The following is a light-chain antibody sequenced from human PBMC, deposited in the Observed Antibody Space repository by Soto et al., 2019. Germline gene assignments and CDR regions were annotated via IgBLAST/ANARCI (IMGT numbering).Light chain of an antibody. Sequence: QSALTQPASVSGSPGQSITISCTGTSSDVGGYNYVSWYQQHPGKAPNLMLYDVSNRPSGVSNRFSGSKSGNTASLTISGLQAEDEAYYYCSSYTSSSALDVVFGGGSKLTVL. CDR3: SSYTSSSALDVV. J-gene: IGLJ2*01. CDR2: DVS. CDR1: SSDVGGYNY. V-gene: IGLV2-14*01.